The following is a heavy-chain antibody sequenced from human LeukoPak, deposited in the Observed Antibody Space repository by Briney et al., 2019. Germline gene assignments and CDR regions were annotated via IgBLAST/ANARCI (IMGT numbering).Heavy chain of an antibody. D-gene: IGHD2-8*01. CDR2: ISSSSSYI. CDR1: GFTFSSYS. V-gene: IGHV3-21*01. CDR3: ARGRQMVYAIPELDWFDP. J-gene: IGHJ5*02. Sequence: PGGSLRLSCAASGFTFSSYSMNWVRQAPGKGLEWVPSISSSSSYIYYADSVKGRFTISRDNAKNSLYLQMNSLRAEDTAVYYCARGRQMVYAIPELDWFDPWGQGTLVTVSS.